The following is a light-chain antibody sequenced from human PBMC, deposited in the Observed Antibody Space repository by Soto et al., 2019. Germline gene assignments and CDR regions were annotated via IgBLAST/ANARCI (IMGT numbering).Light chain of an antibody. CDR1: QSVSSN. Sequence: EIVMTQSPATLSVSPGERATLSCRASQSVSSNLAWYQQKPGQAPRLLIYGASTRATGIPARFSGSGSGTEFTLTISGLQSEDFALYYCQQYHDWPPTFGGGTKVDIK. CDR2: GAS. V-gene: IGKV3-15*01. CDR3: QQYHDWPPT. J-gene: IGKJ4*01.